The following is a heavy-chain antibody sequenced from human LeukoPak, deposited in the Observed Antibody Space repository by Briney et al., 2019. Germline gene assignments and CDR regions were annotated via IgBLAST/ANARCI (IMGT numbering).Heavy chain of an antibody. V-gene: IGHV4-61*02. CDR1: GGSINSGDYY. D-gene: IGHD6-6*01. Sequence: SQTLSLTCSVSGGSINSGDYYWNRIRQPAGKGLEWIGRIYTSGSANYNPSLKSRVTISVDTSRNQFSLQLSSVTAADTAAYYCARGRGFASSSYYFDYWGQGTLVTVSS. CDR2: IYTSGSA. J-gene: IGHJ4*02. CDR3: ARGRGFASSSYYFDY.